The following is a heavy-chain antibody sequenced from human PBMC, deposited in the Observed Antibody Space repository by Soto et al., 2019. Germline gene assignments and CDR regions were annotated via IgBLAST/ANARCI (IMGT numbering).Heavy chain of an antibody. CDR1: GESFSGYI. CDR2: INHSGSA. J-gene: IGHJ4*02. Sequence: PSETLSLTCAVYGESFSGYIWTWIRQTPGRGLQWIGQINHSGSASYNPSLKSRVTISVHTSNSQFSLELSSVTAADTAVYYCARGLITGSHYSGGWYYFDSWGQGTQVTVPS. CDR3: ARGLITGSHYSGGWYYFDS. V-gene: IGHV4-34*01. D-gene: IGHD6-19*01.